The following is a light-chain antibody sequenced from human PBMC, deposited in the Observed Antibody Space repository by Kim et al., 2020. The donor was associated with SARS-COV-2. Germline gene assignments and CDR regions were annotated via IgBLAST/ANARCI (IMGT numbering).Light chain of an antibody. V-gene: IGKV3-20*01. CDR3: QQYGISSRWT. Sequence: PQERAPPSCRARLSVCGTSLASSHRKPGQAPRLPFYGAPSRATGIPDTISGSGSVTDFTLSISRLEPEEFAVYYCQQYGISSRWTFGQGTKVEIK. CDR1: LSVCGTS. J-gene: IGKJ1*01. CDR2: GAP.